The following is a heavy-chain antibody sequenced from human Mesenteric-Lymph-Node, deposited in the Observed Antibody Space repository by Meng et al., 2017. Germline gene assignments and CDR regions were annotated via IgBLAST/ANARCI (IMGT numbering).Heavy chain of an antibody. CDR2: IDWDDDK. D-gene: IGHD1-26*01. V-gene: IGHV2-70*12. J-gene: IGHJ4*02. Sequence: SGPTLVKPTQTLTLTCTFSGFSLSTSGMRASWIRQPPGKALEWLARIDWDDDKFYSTSLKTRLTISKDTSKNQVVLTMTNMDPVDTATYYCAHTPVGANNFDYWGQGTLVTVSS. CDR1: GFSLSTSGMR. CDR3: AHTPVGANNFDY.